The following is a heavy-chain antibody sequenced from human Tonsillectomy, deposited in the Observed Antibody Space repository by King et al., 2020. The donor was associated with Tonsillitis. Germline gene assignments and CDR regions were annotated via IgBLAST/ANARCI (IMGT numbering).Heavy chain of an antibody. CDR3: AREPTTVTSTSDGMDV. J-gene: IGHJ6*02. V-gene: IGHV3-74*01. CDR1: GFTFRSYW. D-gene: IGHD4-17*01. CDR2: INSDGSRT. Sequence: VQLVQSGGGLVQPGGSLRLSCAASGFTFRSYWMHWVRQAPGKGLVWVSRINSDGSRTGYADSVKGRCTISRDNAKNTLCLQMNSLRAEDTAVYYCAREPTTVTSTSDGMDVWGQGTTVTVSS.